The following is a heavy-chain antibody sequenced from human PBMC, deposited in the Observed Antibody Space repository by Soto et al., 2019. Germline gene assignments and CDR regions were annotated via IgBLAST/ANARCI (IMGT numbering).Heavy chain of an antibody. J-gene: IGHJ4*02. CDR3: ARELQFSAWLSAQTFDF. D-gene: IGHD6-19*01. V-gene: IGHV3-23*01. Sequence: EVQLLESGGGLVQPGGSLRLSCAVSGFTFSSHAMSWVRQAPGKGLECVSSITGSGDSTYYGDSVKGRFTNSRDKSKNTLYRQMTSLRAEDTAVGYCARELQFSAWLSAQTFDFWGQGTQVTVSS. CDR1: GFTFSSHA. CDR2: ITGSGDST.